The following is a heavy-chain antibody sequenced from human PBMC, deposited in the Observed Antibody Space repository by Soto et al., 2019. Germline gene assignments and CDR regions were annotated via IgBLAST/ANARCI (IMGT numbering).Heavy chain of an antibody. V-gene: IGHV3-15*01. CDR2: IRSKTDGGTT. D-gene: IGHD2-15*01. J-gene: IGHJ3*02. CDR3: TTDIVVVVAATHGDAFDI. CDR1: GFTFSGSA. Sequence: EVQLVESGGGLVQPGGSLKLSCAASGFTFSGSAMHWVRQASGKGLEWVGRIRSKTDGGTTDYAAPVKGRFTISRDDSKNTLYLQMNSLKTEDTAVYYCTTDIVVVVAATHGDAFDIWGQGTMVTVSS.